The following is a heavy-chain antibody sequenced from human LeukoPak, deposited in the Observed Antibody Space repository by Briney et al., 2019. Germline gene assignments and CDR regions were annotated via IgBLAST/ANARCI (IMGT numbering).Heavy chain of an antibody. V-gene: IGHV3-21*04. CDR3: ARVRKSGPYYFDY. D-gene: IGHD1-14*01. J-gene: IGHJ4*02. CDR2: ITTISRYI. Sequence: GGSLRLSCAASTFTFSSYSLNWVRQPPGKGPEWVSSITTISRYIYYADSVKGRPTISRDNHKNSLYLQMNSLSAEDTAVYYCARVRKSGPYYFDYWGQGTLVTVSS. CDR1: TFTFSSYS.